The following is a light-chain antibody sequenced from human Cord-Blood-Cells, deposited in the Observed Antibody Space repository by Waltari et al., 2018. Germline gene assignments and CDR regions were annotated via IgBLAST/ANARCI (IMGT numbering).Light chain of an antibody. Sequence: QSALTQPASVSGSPGQSITISCTGTSSDVGSYNLVSWYQQHPGKAPKLMIYEGSKRPSGVSIRFSGCKSGNTASLTIAGLQAEDEADYYCCSYAGSSTWVFGGGTKLTVL. V-gene: IGLV2-23*01. J-gene: IGLJ3*02. CDR3: CSYAGSSTWV. CDR2: EGS. CDR1: SSDVGSYNL.